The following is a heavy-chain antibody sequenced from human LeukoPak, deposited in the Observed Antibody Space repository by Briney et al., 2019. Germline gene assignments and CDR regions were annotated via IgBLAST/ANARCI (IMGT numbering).Heavy chain of an antibody. D-gene: IGHD6-6*01. CDR1: GFTFTSHW. V-gene: IGHV3-74*01. Sequence: PGGSLRLSCAASGFTFTSHWMHWVRQAPGKGLVWVSRIDNDGSDTTYADSVRARFTISRDNAKNTLYLQMDSLRAEDTAVYYCVRDRPHNWFDPWGQGTLVTVSS. CDR3: VRDRPHNWFDP. J-gene: IGHJ5*02. CDR2: IDNDGSDT.